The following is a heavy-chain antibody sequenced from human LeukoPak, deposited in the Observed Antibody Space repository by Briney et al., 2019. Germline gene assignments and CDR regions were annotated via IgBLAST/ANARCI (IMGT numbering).Heavy chain of an antibody. Sequence: SETLSLTCAVYGGSFSGYYWSWIRQPPGKGLEWIGEINHSRSTNYNPSLKSRVTISVDTSKNQFSLKLSSVTAADTAVYYCARAPVDYYDSSGYTWGQGTLVTVSS. CDR1: GGSFSGYY. D-gene: IGHD3-22*01. CDR2: INHSRST. J-gene: IGHJ5*02. CDR3: ARAPVDYYDSSGYT. V-gene: IGHV4-34*01.